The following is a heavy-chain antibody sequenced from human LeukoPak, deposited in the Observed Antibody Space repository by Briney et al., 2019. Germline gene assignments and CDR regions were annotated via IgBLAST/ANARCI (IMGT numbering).Heavy chain of an antibody. CDR1: GYTFTGYY. V-gene: IGHV1-2*02. Sequence: ASVKVSCKASGYTFTGYYMQWVRQAPGQGLEWMGWINPNTGGTNYAQKFQGGVTMTRDTSISTAYMELSRLRSDDTAVYYCARGKTVVVPAAIYYWGQGTLVTVSS. J-gene: IGHJ4*02. CDR3: ARGKTVVVPAAIYY. CDR2: INPNTGGT. D-gene: IGHD2-2*01.